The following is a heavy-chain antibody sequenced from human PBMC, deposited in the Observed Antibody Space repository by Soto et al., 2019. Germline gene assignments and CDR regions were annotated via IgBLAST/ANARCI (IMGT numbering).Heavy chain of an antibody. CDR3: ARLYYYDSSGYYEKRDY. CDR1: GYSFTSYW. Sequence: GESLKISCNGSGYSFTSYWIGWVRQMPGKGLEWMGIIYPGDSDTRYSPSFQGQVTISADKSISTAYLQWSSLKASDTAMYYCARLYYYDSSGYYEKRDYWGQGTLVTVSS. CDR2: IYPGDSDT. V-gene: IGHV5-51*01. D-gene: IGHD3-22*01. J-gene: IGHJ4*02.